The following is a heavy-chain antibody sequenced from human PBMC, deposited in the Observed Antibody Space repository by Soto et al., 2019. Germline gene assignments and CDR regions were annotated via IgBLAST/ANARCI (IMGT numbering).Heavy chain of an antibody. D-gene: IGHD4-4*01. CDR1: GGSVSSSSYY. Sequence: PSETLSLTCTVSGGSVSSSSYYWGWVRQPPGKGLEWIGCVYYSGSTFYNSSLESRVTISVDTSKKQFSLHLISLSAAYMAVYFCARINSNSYYNDYYGMDVWGHGSMVTVT. V-gene: IGHV4-39*01. CDR3: ARINSNSYYNDYYGMDV. CDR2: VYYSGST. J-gene: IGHJ6*02.